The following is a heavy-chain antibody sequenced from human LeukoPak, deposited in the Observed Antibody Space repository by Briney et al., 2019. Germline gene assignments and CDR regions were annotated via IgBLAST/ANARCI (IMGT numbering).Heavy chain of an antibody. D-gene: IGHD3-10*01. J-gene: IGHJ6*02. Sequence: GGSLRLSCADSGFTFSSYTMNWVRQALGKGLEWVSSISSSSTYIYYADSVKGRFTISRDNAKNSLYLQMNNLRVEDTALYFCAREVRGPTAPHYFYYGMDVWGQGTTVTVSS. V-gene: IGHV3-21*01. CDR3: AREVRGPTAPHYFYYGMDV. CDR1: GFTFSSYT. CDR2: ISSSSTYI.